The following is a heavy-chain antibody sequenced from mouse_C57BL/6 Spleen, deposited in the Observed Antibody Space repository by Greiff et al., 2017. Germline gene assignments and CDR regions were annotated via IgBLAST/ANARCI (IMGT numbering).Heavy chain of an antibody. CDR3: AREGTTVVAGGAMDY. J-gene: IGHJ4*01. V-gene: IGHV1-52*01. Sequence: QVQLQQPGAELVRPGSSVKLSCKASGYTFTSYWMHWVKQRPIQGLEWIGNIDPSDSETHYNQKFKDKATLTVDKSSSTAYMQLSSLTSEDSAVYYCAREGTTVVAGGAMDYWGQGTSVTVSS. CDR1: GYTFTSYW. CDR2: IDPSDSET. D-gene: IGHD1-1*01.